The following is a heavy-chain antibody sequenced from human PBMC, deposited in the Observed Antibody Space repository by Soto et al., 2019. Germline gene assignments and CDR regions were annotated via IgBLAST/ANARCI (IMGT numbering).Heavy chain of an antibody. Sequence: EVQLLESGGGLVQPGGSLRLSCAASGFTFSSYVMSWVRQAPGKGLEWVSAISGSGGSTYYADSVKGRFTISRDNSKNTLYLQMNSLRAEDTAVYYCAKVTGYCSGGSCYPPDYWGQGTLVTVSS. CDR1: GFTFSSYV. V-gene: IGHV3-23*01. CDR2: ISGSGGST. D-gene: IGHD2-15*01. CDR3: AKVTGYCSGGSCYPPDY. J-gene: IGHJ4*02.